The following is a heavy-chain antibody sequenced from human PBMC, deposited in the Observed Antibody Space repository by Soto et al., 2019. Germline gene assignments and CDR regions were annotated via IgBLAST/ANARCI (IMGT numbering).Heavy chain of an antibody. CDR2: IYSGGST. Sequence: GGSLRLSCAASGFTVSSNYMSWVRQAPGKGLEWVSVIYSGGSTYYADSVKGRFTISRDNSKNTLYLQMNSLRAEDTAVYYCARRGTSLWFDPWGQGTLVTVSS. J-gene: IGHJ5*02. CDR3: ARRGTSLWFDP. V-gene: IGHV3-66*04. D-gene: IGHD2-2*01. CDR1: GFTVSSNY.